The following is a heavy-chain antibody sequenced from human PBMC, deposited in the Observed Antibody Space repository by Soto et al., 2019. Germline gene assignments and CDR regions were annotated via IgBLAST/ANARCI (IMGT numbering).Heavy chain of an antibody. D-gene: IGHD5-18*01. V-gene: IGHV3-53*01. J-gene: IGHJ4*02. Sequence: EVQLVESGGGLIQPGGSLRLSCAVSGFTVSSNYMSWVRQAPGKGLEWVSVLNSAGSTFHADSVKGRFTISRDNSKNTVYLPMNILSAEDTAVYYWARGGGGYSYGSPDPFDYWGQGTLVTVSS. CDR2: LNSAGST. CDR3: ARGGGGYSYGSPDPFDY. CDR1: GFTVSSNY.